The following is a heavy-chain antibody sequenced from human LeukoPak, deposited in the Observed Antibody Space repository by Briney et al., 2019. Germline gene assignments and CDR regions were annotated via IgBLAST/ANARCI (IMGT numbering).Heavy chain of an antibody. Sequence: ASVKVSCKASGYIFTGYFMHWVRQATGQGLEWMGWMNPNSGNTGYAQKFQGRVTITRNTSISTAYMELSSLRPEDTAVYYCARGVTIFGVVISHYYYYMDVWGKGTTVTVSS. CDR2: MNPNSGNT. J-gene: IGHJ6*03. CDR3: ARGVTIFGVVISHYYYYMDV. D-gene: IGHD3-3*01. CDR1: GYIFTGYF. V-gene: IGHV1-8*01.